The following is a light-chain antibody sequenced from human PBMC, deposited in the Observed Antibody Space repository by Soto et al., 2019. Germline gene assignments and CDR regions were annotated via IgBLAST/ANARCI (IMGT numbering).Light chain of an antibody. V-gene: IGKV4-1*01. CDR1: QTVLYNSNNKNH. CDR3: QQYYSIPFT. CDR2: GAS. Sequence: VMTQAPDSLAVSLGERATINCKSSQTVLYNSNNKNHLGWFQQKPGHPPKLLIYGASTRASGVPDRFSGSGSGTDFTLTISSLQAEDVAVYYCQQYYSIPFTFGQGTKLEIK. J-gene: IGKJ2*01.